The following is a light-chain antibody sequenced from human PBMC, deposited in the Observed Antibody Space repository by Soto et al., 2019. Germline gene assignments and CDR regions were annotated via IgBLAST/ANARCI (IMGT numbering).Light chain of an antibody. CDR3: QHHNRYSQT. V-gene: IGKV1-5*01. J-gene: IGKJ1*01. CDR2: GAS. Sequence: DIQLTQSPPTLSASVGDRVTITCRASQSIRYYLAWYQQMPGKAPKLLIYGASSLQSGVPSRFSGSGSGTEFTLTISSLQPDDFATYFCQHHNRYSQTFGQGTKVDI. CDR1: QSIRYY.